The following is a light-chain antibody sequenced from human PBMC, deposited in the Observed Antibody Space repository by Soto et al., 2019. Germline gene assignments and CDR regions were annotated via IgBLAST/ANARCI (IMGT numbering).Light chain of an antibody. Sequence: DIVMTQSPDSLAVFLGERATIDCKSSQSVFYSSNNRSYLAWYQQKLGQPPKLLIYWASTRESGVPDRFSGSGSGTDFTLTIGSPQPEDVAVYYCQQYYSTPPNFGPGTKVHIK. CDR3: QQYYSTPPN. CDR1: QSVFYSSNNRSY. CDR2: WAS. V-gene: IGKV4-1*01. J-gene: IGKJ3*01.